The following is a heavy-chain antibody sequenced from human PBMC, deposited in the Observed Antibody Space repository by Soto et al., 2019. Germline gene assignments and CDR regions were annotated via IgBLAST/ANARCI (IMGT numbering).Heavy chain of an antibody. CDR1: GGSISSYY. CDR3: AGVGGGGCSGGSCHFDY. Sequence: QVQLQESGPGLVKPSETLSLTCTVSGGSISSYYWSWIRQPPGKGLEWIGYIYYSGSTNYNPSLKNRATISVETTKNQFSRKLGSVTAADTAGYYWAGVGGGGCSGGSCHFDYWGQGTLVTVSS. J-gene: IGHJ4*02. D-gene: IGHD2-15*01. CDR2: IYYSGST. V-gene: IGHV4-59*01.